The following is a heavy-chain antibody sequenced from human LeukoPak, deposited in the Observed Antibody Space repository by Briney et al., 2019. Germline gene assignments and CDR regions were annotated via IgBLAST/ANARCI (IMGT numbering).Heavy chain of an antibody. J-gene: IGHJ4*02. V-gene: IGHV3-21*01. CDR1: GFTFSSYS. CDR3: ARDLLCGDWNYAHFDY. D-gene: IGHD1-7*01. Sequence: GGSLRLSCAASGFTFSSYSMNWVRQAPGKGLEWVSSISSSSSYIYYADSVKGRFTISRDNAKNSLYLQMNSLRAEDTAVYYCARDLLCGDWNYAHFDYWGQGTLVTVSS. CDR2: ISSSSSYI.